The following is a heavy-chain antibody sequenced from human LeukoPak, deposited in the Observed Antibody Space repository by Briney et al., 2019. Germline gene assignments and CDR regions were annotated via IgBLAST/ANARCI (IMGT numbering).Heavy chain of an antibody. CDR1: GGSVSSGSYH. Sequence: SETLSLTCTVSGGSVSSGSYHWTWIRQPAGKGLEWIGHISPSGSTNYKSSLKSRVTISADTSKNQFSPNLNSVTAADTGIYFCARVVLRGIIEYWGQGTLVTVSS. CDR3: ARVVLRGIIEY. CDR2: ISPSGST. V-gene: IGHV4-61*09. D-gene: IGHD3-10*01. J-gene: IGHJ4*02.